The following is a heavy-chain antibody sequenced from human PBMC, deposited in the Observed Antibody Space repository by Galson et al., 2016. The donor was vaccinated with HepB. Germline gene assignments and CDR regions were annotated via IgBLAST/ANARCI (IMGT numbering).Heavy chain of an antibody. D-gene: IGHD1-26*01. CDR1: GFTFSTYW. CDR2: IKQDGSEK. V-gene: IGHV3-7*01. J-gene: IGHJ5*02. Sequence: SLRLSCAASGFTFSTYWMSWVRQAPGKGLEWVANIKQDGSEKYYVDSVKGRFTISRDNAKNSLYLQMNSLRVEDTAVYYCARVKGMGATTNWFDPWGQGTLVTVSS. CDR3: ARVKGMGATTNWFDP.